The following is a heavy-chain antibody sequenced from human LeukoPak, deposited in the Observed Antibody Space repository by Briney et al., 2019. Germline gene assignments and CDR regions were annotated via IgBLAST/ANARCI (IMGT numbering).Heavy chain of an antibody. CDR2: ISAYNGHT. D-gene: IGHD4-17*01. Sequence: GASVKVSCKASGYTFTSYGFSWVRQAPGQGLEWLGWISAYNGHTNYAQKFQGRVTMTTDTSTSTVYMELRSLRSDDTAVYYCARGPLGGYGDYYYMDVWGKGTTVTVSS. V-gene: IGHV1-18*01. J-gene: IGHJ6*03. CDR1: GYTFTSYG. CDR3: ARGPLGGYGDYYYMDV.